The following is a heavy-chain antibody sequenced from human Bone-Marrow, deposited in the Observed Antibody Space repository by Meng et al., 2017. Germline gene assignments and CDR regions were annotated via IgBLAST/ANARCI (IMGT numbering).Heavy chain of an antibody. J-gene: IGHJ4*02. CDR2: ISAYNGNT. D-gene: IGHD6-19*01. Sequence: ASVKVSCKASGYTFTSYGISWVRQAPGQGLEWMGWISAYNGNTNYAQKLQGRVTMIRNTSINTAYMELNSLRSEDTAVYYCARDFEAVADSSPQLVFDYWGQGTLVTVSS. V-gene: IGHV1-18*01. CDR1: GYTFTSYG. CDR3: ARDFEAVADSSPQLVFDY.